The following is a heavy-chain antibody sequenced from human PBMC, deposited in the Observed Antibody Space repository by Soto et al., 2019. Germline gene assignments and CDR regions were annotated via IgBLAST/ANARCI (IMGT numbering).Heavy chain of an antibody. V-gene: IGHV1-69*05. CDR2: IIPIFGTA. Sequence: ASVKVSCKASGGTFSSYAISWVRQAPGQGLEWMGGIIPIFGTANYAQKFQGRVTITRDTSASTAYMELSSLRSEDTAVYYCARDAMTTEFDYWGQGTLVTVSS. J-gene: IGHJ4*02. D-gene: IGHD4-4*01. CDR3: ARDAMTTEFDY. CDR1: GGTFSSYA.